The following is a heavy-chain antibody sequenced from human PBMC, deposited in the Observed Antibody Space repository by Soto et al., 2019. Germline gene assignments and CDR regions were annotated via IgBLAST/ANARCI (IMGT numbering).Heavy chain of an antibody. J-gene: IGHJ3*02. CDR2: ISYDGSNK. V-gene: IGHV3-30*18. D-gene: IGHD3-16*02. CDR3: AKGQGIMITFGGFIVSTSSLAFDI. Sequence: QVQLVESGGGVVQPGRSLRLSCAASGFTFSSYGMHWVRQAPGKGLEWVAVISYDGSNKYYADSVKGRFTISRDNSKNTLYLQMNSLRAEDTAVYYCAKGQGIMITFGGFIVSTSSLAFDIWGQGTMVTVSS. CDR1: GFTFSSYG.